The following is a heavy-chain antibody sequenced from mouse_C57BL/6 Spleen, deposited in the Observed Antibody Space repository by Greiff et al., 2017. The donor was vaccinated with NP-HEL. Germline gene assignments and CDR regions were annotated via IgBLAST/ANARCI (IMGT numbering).Heavy chain of an antibody. CDR1: GYTFTSYW. Sequence: QVQLQQPGAELVKPGASVKMSCKASGYTFTSYWITWVKQRPGQGLEWIGDIYPGSGSTKYNEKFKSKATLTVDTSSSTAYMQLSSLTSEDSAVYYCARHSSGYYAMDYWGQGTSVTVSS. CDR2: IYPGSGST. J-gene: IGHJ4*01. V-gene: IGHV1-55*01. CDR3: ARHSSGYYAMDY. D-gene: IGHD3-2*02.